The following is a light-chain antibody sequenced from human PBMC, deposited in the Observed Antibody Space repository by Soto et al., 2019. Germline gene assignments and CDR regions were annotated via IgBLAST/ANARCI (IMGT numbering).Light chain of an antibody. V-gene: IGKV3-15*01. Sequence: EIVLTQSPATLSLSPGERATLSCRASESIRTYLAWYQQKPGQAPRLLIYGVSTRATGIPARFSGSGSETEFTLTISSLQSEDFAVYYCQQYNNWPPYTFGQGTKLEIK. J-gene: IGKJ2*01. CDR1: ESIRTY. CDR3: QQYNNWPPYT. CDR2: GVS.